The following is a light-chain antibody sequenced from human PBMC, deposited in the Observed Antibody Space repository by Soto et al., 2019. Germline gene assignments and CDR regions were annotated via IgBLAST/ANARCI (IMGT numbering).Light chain of an antibody. J-gene: IGKJ4*01. Sequence: EIVLTQSPATLSLSPGERATLSCRASQSINNYLAWYQQKPGQAPRLLIYDASNRATGIPARFSGSGSGTDFTLTISSLEPEDFAVYFCQQRSDGPLTFGGGTKVDIK. CDR3: QQRSDGPLT. V-gene: IGKV3-11*01. CDR2: DAS. CDR1: QSINNY.